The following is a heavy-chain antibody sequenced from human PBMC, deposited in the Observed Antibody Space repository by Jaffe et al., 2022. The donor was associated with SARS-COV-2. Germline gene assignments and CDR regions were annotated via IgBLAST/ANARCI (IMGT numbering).Heavy chain of an antibody. V-gene: IGHV4-61*02. Sequence: QVQLQESGPGLVKPSQTLSLTCTVSGGSISSGSYYWSWIRQPAGKGLEWIGRIYTSGSTNYNPSLKSRVTISVDTSKNQFSLKLSSVTAADTAVYYCARDGYYDSSGLDYWGQGTLVTVSS. CDR2: IYTSGST. CDR3: ARDGYYDSSGLDY. CDR1: GGSISSGSYY. D-gene: IGHD3-22*01. J-gene: IGHJ4*02.